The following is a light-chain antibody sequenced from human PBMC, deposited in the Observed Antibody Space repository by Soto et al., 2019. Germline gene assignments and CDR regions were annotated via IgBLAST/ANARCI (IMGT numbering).Light chain of an antibody. CDR1: QSVSSSY. Sequence: EIVLTQSPGTPSLSPGERATLSCRASQSVSSSYLAWYQQKPGQAPRLLIYGASSRATGIPDRFSGSGSGTDFTLTISRLEPEDFAVYYCQQYGSSRWTFGQGTKVEI. V-gene: IGKV3-20*01. CDR2: GAS. J-gene: IGKJ1*01. CDR3: QQYGSSRWT.